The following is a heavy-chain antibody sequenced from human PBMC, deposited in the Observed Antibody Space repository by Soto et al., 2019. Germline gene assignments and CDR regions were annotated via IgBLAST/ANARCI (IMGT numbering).Heavy chain of an antibody. CDR1: GFTFSSYS. J-gene: IGHJ6*01. CDR3: ARPLEQWQLGFGMDV. Sequence: PGGSLRLSCGASGFTFSSYSVNWVRQAPGKGLEWVSSISSSSSYIYYADSVKGRFTVSRDNSKNTLYLQMNSLRAEDTAVYYCARPLEQWQLGFGMDVWGQGSPVTVSS. CDR2: ISSSSSYI. V-gene: IGHV3-21*01. D-gene: IGHD6-19*01.